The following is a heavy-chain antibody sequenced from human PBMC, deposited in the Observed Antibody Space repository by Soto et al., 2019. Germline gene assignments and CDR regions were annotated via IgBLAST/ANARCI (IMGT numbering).Heavy chain of an antibody. CDR2: ISPYNGNT. J-gene: IGHJ4*02. V-gene: IGHV1-18*01. Sequence: QVQLVQSGTEVKKPGTSVKVSCKASGYSFTNYIISWVLQAPGQGLEWMGWISPYNGNTDYAEKFQGRVTMTTDTPATTVYMELGSLTADDTAVYYCARDMVTFGGIIALPNYWGQGTLVTVSS. CDR3: ARDMVTFGGIIALPNY. CDR1: GYSFTNYI. D-gene: IGHD3-16*02.